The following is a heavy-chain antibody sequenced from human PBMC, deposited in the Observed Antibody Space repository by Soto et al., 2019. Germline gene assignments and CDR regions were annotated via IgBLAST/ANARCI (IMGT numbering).Heavy chain of an antibody. J-gene: IGHJ4*02. D-gene: IGHD3-3*01. CDR2: INAGNGNT. CDR3: ARGPLSYYDFWSGYPDY. CDR1: GYTFTSYA. Sequence: GGSVKVSCKASGYTFTSYAMHWVRQAPGQRLEWMGWINAGNGNTKYSQKFQGRVTITRDTSASTAYMELSSLRSEDTAVYYCARGPLSYYDFWSGYPDYWGQGTLVTVSS. V-gene: IGHV1-3*01.